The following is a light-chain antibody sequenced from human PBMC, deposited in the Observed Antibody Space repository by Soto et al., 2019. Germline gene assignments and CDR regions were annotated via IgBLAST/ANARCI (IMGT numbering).Light chain of an antibody. Sequence: EIVLTQSPGTLSLSPGERATLSCRAIQSVTSNYLAWYQQKPGQAPRLLIFGASIRDTGIPDRFSGRGSGTVFTLTISRMEPEDFAVYYCQQYGSSPGTFGPGTKVDIK. V-gene: IGKV3-20*01. CDR1: QSVTSNY. J-gene: IGKJ1*01. CDR2: GAS. CDR3: QQYGSSPGT.